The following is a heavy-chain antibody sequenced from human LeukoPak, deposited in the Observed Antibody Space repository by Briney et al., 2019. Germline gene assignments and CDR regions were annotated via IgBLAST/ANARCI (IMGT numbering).Heavy chain of an antibody. Sequence: ASVKVSCKASGYTFTDFYIHWVRQAPGQGLEWMGWINPNSGGTNYAQKFQGRVTMTRDTSISTAYMELSRLRSDDTAVYYCARQRETVGCSGGSCFLDPWGQGTLVTVSS. V-gene: IGHV1-2*02. CDR1: GYTFTDFY. CDR3: ARQRETVGCSGGSCFLDP. D-gene: IGHD2-15*01. CDR2: INPNSGGT. J-gene: IGHJ5*02.